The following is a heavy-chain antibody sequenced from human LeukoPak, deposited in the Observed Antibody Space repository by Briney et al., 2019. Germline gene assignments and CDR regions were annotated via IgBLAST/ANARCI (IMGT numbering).Heavy chain of an antibody. CDR1: GGSISSYY. D-gene: IGHD6-6*01. CDR2: IYYSGST. J-gene: IGHJ6*03. V-gene: IGHV4-59*01. Sequence: PSETLSLTCTVSGGSISSYYWSWIRQPPGKGLEWIGYIYYSGSTNYNPSLKSRVTISVDTSKNQFSLKLSSVTAADTAAYYCARDQGIAARRYYYYYMDVWGKGTTVSVSS. CDR3: ARDQGIAARRYYYYYMDV.